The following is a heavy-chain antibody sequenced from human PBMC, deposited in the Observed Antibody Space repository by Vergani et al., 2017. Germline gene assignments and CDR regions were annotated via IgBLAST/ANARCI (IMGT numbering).Heavy chain of an antibody. V-gene: IGHV3-33*01. CDR1: GFTFSIHG. D-gene: IGHD7-27*01. CDR3: ARWGNEKRLDS. CDR2: IWYDGSHK. Sequence: QVQLVESEGGVVQPGRSLTLSCVASGFTFSIHGMHWVRQAPGKGLEWVAVIWYDGSHKYYGDSVKGRFTISRDNSKNTLYLQMNSLRVEDTAVYYCARWGNEKRLDSWGQGTLVTVSS. J-gene: IGHJ5*01.